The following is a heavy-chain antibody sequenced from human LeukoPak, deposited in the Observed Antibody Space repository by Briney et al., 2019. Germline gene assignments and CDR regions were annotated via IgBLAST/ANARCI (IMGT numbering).Heavy chain of an antibody. Sequence: SETLSLTCAVYGGSFSGYYWSWIRQPPGKGLGWIGEINHSGSTNYNPSLKSRVTISVDTSKNQFSLKLSSVTAADTAVYYCARTHIVVVPAAPGLWFGPWGQGTLVTVSS. D-gene: IGHD2-2*01. V-gene: IGHV4-34*01. CDR3: ARTHIVVVPAAPGLWFGP. CDR1: GGSFSGYY. CDR2: INHSGST. J-gene: IGHJ5*02.